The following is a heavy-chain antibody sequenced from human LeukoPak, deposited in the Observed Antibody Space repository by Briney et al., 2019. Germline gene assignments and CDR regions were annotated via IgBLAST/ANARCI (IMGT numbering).Heavy chain of an antibody. D-gene: IGHD3-22*01. CDR1: GYTFTGYY. CDR2: SNPDSGGT. CDR3: ARGVRPGYYYDSSGYRDY. J-gene: IGHJ4*02. Sequence: GASVKVSCKASGYTFTGYYMHWVRQAPGQGLEWMGWSNPDSGGTNYAQKFQGRVTMTRDTSISRAYMELSRLRSDDTAVYYCARGVRPGYYYDSSGYRDYWGQGTLVTVSS. V-gene: IGHV1-2*02.